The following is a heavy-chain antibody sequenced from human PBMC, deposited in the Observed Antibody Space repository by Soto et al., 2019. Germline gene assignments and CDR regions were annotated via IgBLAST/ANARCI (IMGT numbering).Heavy chain of an antibody. V-gene: IGHV1-3*01. CDR2: INAGNGNT. CDR1: GYTFTSYA. CDR3: ARGPGGPDGPGEY. J-gene: IGHJ4*02. D-gene: IGHD3-10*01. Sequence: QVQLVQSGAEVKKPGASVKVSCKASGYTFTSYAMHWVRQAPGQRLEWMGWINAGNGNTKYSQKFQGRVTITRDTSARTADMELSRLRSEDTAVYYCARGPGGPDGPGEYWGQGTLVTVSS.